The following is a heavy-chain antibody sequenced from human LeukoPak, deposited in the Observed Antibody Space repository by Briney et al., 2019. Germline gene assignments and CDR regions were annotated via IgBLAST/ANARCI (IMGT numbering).Heavy chain of an antibody. V-gene: IGHV4-59*11. CDR1: GGSITSHF. CDR3: ARDGYSGSSLFDS. CDR2: IYHSGIT. D-gene: IGHD1-26*01. Sequence: KPSETLSLTCTVSGGSITSHFWSWIRQPPGKGLEWIGYIYHSGITNYNPSLKSRVTISVDTSKNQFSLELSSVTAADTAVYYCARDGYSGSSLFDSWGQGTLVTVSS. J-gene: IGHJ4*02.